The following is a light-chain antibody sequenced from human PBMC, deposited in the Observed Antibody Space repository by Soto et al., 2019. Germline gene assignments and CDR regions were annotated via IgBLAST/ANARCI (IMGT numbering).Light chain of an antibody. Sequence: DIVLTQSPDSLAVSLGERATINCKSSQSVLYSSNNKNYLAWYQQKPGRPPKLLIYWASTRKSGVPDRFSGSGSGTDSTLTVSSQQAEDVAVYYCQQYYGTPLSFGVGTKVEIK. CDR3: QQYYGTPLS. CDR2: WAS. J-gene: IGKJ4*01. V-gene: IGKV4-1*01. CDR1: QSVLYSSNNKNY.